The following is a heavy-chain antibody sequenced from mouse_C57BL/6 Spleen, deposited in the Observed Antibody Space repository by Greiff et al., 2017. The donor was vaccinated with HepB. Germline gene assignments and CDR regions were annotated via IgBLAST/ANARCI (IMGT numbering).Heavy chain of an antibody. CDR1: GYTFTDYN. CDR2: INPNNGGT. V-gene: IGHV1-18*01. CDR3: ARSLYGSNAMDY. D-gene: IGHD1-1*01. J-gene: IGHJ4*01. Sequence: VQLQQSGPELVKPGASVKIPCKASGYTFTDYNMDWVKQSHGKSLEWIGDINPNNGGTIYNQKFKGKATLTVDKSSSTAYMELRSLTSEDTAVYYCARSLYGSNAMDYWGQGTSVTVSS.